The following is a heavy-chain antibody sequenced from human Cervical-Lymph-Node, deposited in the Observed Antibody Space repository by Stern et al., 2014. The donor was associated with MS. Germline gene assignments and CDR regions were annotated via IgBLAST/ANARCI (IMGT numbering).Heavy chain of an antibody. CDR2: INSNTGNP. CDR1: GYTFTSYD. D-gene: IGHD3-10*01. Sequence: QVQLVQSGSELKKPGASVKVSCKASGYTFTSYDINWVRQAPGQGLEWMGWINSNTGNPTYAQGVTGRFVFSLDTSVTAAYLQISSLKAEDTAVYYCARDRVGYGVRGATNYGLDVWGQGTTVIVSS. V-gene: IGHV7-4-1*02. CDR3: ARDRVGYGVRGATNYGLDV. J-gene: IGHJ6*02.